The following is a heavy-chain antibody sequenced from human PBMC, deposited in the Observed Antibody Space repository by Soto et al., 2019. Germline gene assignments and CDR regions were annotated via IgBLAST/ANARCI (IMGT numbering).Heavy chain of an antibody. V-gene: IGHV3-33*01. CDR1: GFIFSNYG. J-gene: IGHJ2*01. D-gene: IGHD3-22*01. CDR3: ARDRYSYDSRAYQGVDWYFDL. Sequence: GGSLRLSCAASGFIFSNYGMHWVRQAPGKGLEWVAVIWYDGSHESYAGSVKGRFTISRDNSKNTLFLQMNSLRAEDTAVYYCARDRYSYDSRAYQGVDWYFDLWGRGTLVTVS. CDR2: IWYDGSHE.